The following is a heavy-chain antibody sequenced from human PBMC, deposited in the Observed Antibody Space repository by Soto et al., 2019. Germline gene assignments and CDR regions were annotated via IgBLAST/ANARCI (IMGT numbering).Heavy chain of an antibody. V-gene: IGHV4-30-4*08. CDR1: GSSISDEYH. CDR3: ARQPTVTTTRRFLDS. J-gene: IGHJ4*02. CDR2: ISYTGTT. Sequence: SETLSLTCTVSGSSISDEYHLTWILQSPAKGLEWIGYISYTGTTYYNPSLQGRVSISADTSKNQFSLRMASVTAADTAVYYCARQPTVTTTRRFLDSWGQGSLVTVSS. D-gene: IGHD4-17*01.